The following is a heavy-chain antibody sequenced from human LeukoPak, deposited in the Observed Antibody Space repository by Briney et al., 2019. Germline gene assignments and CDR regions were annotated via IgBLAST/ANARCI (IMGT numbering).Heavy chain of an antibody. CDR1: GFAFSSYA. J-gene: IGHJ4*02. V-gene: IGHV3-23*01. CDR3: AKHTVTTLTLFDY. Sequence: GGSPRLSCAASGFAFSSYAMSWVRRAPGEGLEWVSTINYSGGTTYYTDSVKGRFTISRDNSKDTLYLQMNSLRAEDTAVYSCAKHTVTTLTLFDYWGQGTLVTVSS. D-gene: IGHD4-17*01. CDR2: INYSGGTT.